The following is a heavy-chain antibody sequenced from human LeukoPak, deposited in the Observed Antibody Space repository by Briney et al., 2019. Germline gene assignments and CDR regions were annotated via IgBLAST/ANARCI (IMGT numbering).Heavy chain of an antibody. D-gene: IGHD2-15*01. Sequence: GGSLRLSCAVSGFTFSSACKHWVRQAPGTGLVWVSRISDDPTPTNADSVRVRLTNSRDNANNILYLQMNSLRAEDTAVYYCGEDRAGPDDWGQGTLVTVSS. V-gene: IGHV3-74*01. CDR3: GEDRAGPDD. CDR2: ISDDPTP. CDR1: GFTFSSAC. J-gene: IGHJ4*02.